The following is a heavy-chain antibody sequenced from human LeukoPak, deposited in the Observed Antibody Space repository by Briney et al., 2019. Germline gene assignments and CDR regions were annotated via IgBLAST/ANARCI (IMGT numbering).Heavy chain of an antibody. J-gene: IGHJ6*03. CDR3: ARQGYCSGGSCYHYYYMDV. CDR2: INHSGST. D-gene: IGHD2-15*01. V-gene: IGHV4-34*01. Sequence: SETLSLTCAVYGGSFSGYYWSWIRQPPGKGLEWIGEINHSGSTNYNPSLKSRVTISVDTSKNQFSLKLSSVTAADTAVYYCARQGYCSGGSCYHYYYMDVWGKGTTVTVSS. CDR1: GGSFSGYY.